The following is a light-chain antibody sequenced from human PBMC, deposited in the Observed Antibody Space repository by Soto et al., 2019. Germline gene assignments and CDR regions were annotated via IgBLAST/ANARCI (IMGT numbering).Light chain of an antibody. CDR2: GAS. J-gene: IGKJ1*01. CDR1: QSVGGSY. CDR3: QLYGTSRT. Sequence: EIVLTQSPGTLSLSPGERATLSCRASQSVGGSYFGWYQQKPGQAPRLLIYGASSRATGIPERFSGSGSGTDFTLTISRLEPEDLAVYYCQLYGTSRTFGQGTKVEIK. V-gene: IGKV3-20*01.